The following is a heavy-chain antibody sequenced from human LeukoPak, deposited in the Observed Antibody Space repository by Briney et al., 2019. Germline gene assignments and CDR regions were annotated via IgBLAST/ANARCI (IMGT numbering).Heavy chain of an antibody. J-gene: IGHJ4*02. D-gene: IGHD3-9*01. Sequence: SETLSLTCTVSGGSFSSSGKHWGWIRQPPGKGLEWIGNTYYTGSTYSNPTLKSRLTMSVDTSKNQFSLKLSSVTAADTAVYYCARLTKGRYFDYIFDYWGQGTLLTVSS. V-gene: IGHV4-39*01. CDR1: GGSFSSSGKH. CDR2: TYYTGST. CDR3: ARLTKGRYFDYIFDY.